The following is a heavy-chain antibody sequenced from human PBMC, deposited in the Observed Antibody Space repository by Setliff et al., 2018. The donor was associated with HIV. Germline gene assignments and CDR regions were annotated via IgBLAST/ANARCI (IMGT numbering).Heavy chain of an antibody. Sequence: SETLSLACTVSGASIRSGDYCWSWIRQPPGKDLEWIGYIYYSGSTYYNPSLKSRITISVDTSKNQFSLNLDSVTAADTAVYYCARGKLRYFDGYYYYYGMDVWGQGTTVTVSS. CDR3: ARGKLRYFDGYYYYYGMDV. J-gene: IGHJ6*02. CDR2: IYYSGST. CDR1: GASIRSGDYC. D-gene: IGHD3-9*01. V-gene: IGHV4-30-4*08.